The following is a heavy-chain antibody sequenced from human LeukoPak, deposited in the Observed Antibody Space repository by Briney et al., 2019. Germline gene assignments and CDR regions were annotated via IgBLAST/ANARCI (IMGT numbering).Heavy chain of an antibody. CDR2: IYYSGST. V-gene: IGHV4-39*07. J-gene: IGHJ3*02. CDR3: AREPFHGDQWDAFDI. D-gene: IGHD3-10*01. Sequence: SETLSLTCTVSGGSISSSSYYWGWIRQPPGKGLEWIGSIYYSGSTYYNPSLKSRVTISVDTSKNQFSPKLSSVTAADTAVYYCAREPFHGDQWDAFDIWGQGTMVTVSS. CDR1: GGSISSSSYY.